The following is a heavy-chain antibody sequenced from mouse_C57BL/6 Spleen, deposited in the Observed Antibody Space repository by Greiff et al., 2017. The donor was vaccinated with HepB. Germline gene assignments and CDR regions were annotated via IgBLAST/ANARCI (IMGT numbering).Heavy chain of an antibody. Sequence: EVQLQQSGPELVKPGASVKIPCKASGYTFTDYNMDWVKQSHGKSLEWIGDINPNNGGTIYNQKFKGKATLTVDKSSSTAYMELRSLTSEDTAVYYCARGGFLLYGSSYVYFDVWGTGTTVTVSS. V-gene: IGHV1-18*01. CDR2: INPNNGGT. CDR1: GYTFTDYN. J-gene: IGHJ1*03. D-gene: IGHD1-1*01. CDR3: ARGGFLLYGSSYVYFDV.